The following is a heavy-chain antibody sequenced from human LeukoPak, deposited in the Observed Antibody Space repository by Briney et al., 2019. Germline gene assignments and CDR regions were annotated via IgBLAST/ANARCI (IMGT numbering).Heavy chain of an antibody. J-gene: IGHJ4*02. D-gene: IGHD2-2*01. CDR2: IIPIFGTA. CDR1: GYTFTSYD. Sequence: SVKVSCKASGYTFTSYDVIWVRQAPGQGLEWMGGIIPIFGTANYAQKFQGRVTITADESTSTAYMELSSLRSEDTAVYYCASTDDTIVVVPAAISPREYYFDYWGQGTLVTVSS. CDR3: ASTDDTIVVVPAAISPREYYFDY. V-gene: IGHV1-69*13.